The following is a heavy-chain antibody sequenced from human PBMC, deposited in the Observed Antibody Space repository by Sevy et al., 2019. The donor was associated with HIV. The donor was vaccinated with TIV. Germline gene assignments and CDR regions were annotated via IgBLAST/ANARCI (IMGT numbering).Heavy chain of an antibody. CDR1: GGTFSSYA. CDR2: IIPIFGTA. Sequence: ASVKVSCKASGGTFSSYAISWVRQAPGQGLEWMGGIIPIFGTANYAQKFQGRVMITADESTSTAYMELSSLRSEDTAVYYCARREGYSSSWYYFDYWGQGTLVTVSS. J-gene: IGHJ4*02. D-gene: IGHD6-13*01. V-gene: IGHV1-69*13. CDR3: ARREGYSSSWYYFDY.